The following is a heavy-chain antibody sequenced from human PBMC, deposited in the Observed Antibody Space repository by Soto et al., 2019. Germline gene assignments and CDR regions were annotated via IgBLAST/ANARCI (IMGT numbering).Heavy chain of an antibody. CDR1: GDSISGGASF. CDR2: VYYSASS. CDR3: AKLSCTSSTCYFPGWFDP. V-gene: IGHV4-31*03. Sequence: SETLSLTCTVSGDSISGGASFWSWIRQPPGKGLEWIANVYYSASSYYNPSLKSRLTISVDTTKNQFSLQLKSMTAADTAVYYCAKLSCTSSTCYFPGWFDPWGQGTLVTVA. J-gene: IGHJ5*02. D-gene: IGHD2-2*01.